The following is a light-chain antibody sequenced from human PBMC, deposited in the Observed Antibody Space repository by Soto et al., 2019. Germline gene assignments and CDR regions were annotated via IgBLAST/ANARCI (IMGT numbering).Light chain of an antibody. J-gene: IGKJ1*01. CDR2: GAS. CDR1: QSVSSSY. V-gene: IGKV3-20*01. CDR3: QQYGSSPWT. Sequence: IVLTQSPGTLSLSPGERATLSCRASQSVSSSYVAWYQQKPGQAPRLLIYGASSRATGIPDRFSGSWSGTDFTLTISRMEPEDFSVYYCQQYGSSPWTFGQGTKVEIK.